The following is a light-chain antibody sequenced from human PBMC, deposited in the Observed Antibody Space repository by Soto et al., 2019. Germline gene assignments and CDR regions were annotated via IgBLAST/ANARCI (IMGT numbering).Light chain of an antibody. CDR3: TSYSSSNTHVL. Sequence: QSALTQPASVSGSPGQSITISCTGTSSDVGAYNYVSWYQHHPGKAPKLMIYDVNNRPSGISNRFSGSKSGNTASLTISGLQAADEADYYCTSYSSSNTHVLFGGGTKLTVL. V-gene: IGLV2-14*01. J-gene: IGLJ2*01. CDR1: SSDVGAYNY. CDR2: DVN.